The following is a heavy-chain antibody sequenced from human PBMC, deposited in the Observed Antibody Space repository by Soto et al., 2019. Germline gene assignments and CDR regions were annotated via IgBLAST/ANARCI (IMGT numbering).Heavy chain of an antibody. CDR1: GYSFTSYW. Sequence: GESLKISCKGSGYSFTSYWIGWVRQMPGKGLEWMGIIYPGDSDSRYGPSFQGQVTISADKSISTAYLQWSSLKASDTAIYYCARQYCSGGSCYSDLFDYWGQGTLVTVSS. V-gene: IGHV5-51*01. D-gene: IGHD2-15*01. CDR3: ARQYCSGGSCYSDLFDY. CDR2: IYPGDSDS. J-gene: IGHJ4*02.